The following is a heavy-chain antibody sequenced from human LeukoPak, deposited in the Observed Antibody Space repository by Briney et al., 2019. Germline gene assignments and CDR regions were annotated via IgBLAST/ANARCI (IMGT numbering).Heavy chain of an antibody. Sequence: SETLSLTCTVSGVSISIYYWSWIRQPPGKGLEWIGEIYHSGSTNYNPSLKSRVTISVDKSKNQFSLKLSSVTAADTAVYYCARDRGRHSSGYYNWFDPWGQGTLVTVSS. D-gene: IGHD3-22*01. J-gene: IGHJ5*02. CDR2: IYHSGST. CDR3: ARDRGRHSSGYYNWFDP. CDR1: GVSISIYY. V-gene: IGHV4-59*12.